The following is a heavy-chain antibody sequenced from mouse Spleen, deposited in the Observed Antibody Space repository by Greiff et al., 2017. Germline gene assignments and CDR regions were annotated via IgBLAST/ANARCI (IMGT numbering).Heavy chain of an antibody. CDR2: IWSGGST. CDR1: GFSLTSYG. D-gene: IGHD2-14*01. Sequence: VHLVESGPGLVQPSQSLSITCTVSGFSLTSYGVHWVRQSPGKGLEWLGVIWSGGSTDYNAAFISRLSISKDNSKSQVFFKMNSLQADDTAIYYCAGNHRYDVGAWFAYWGQGTLVTVSA. CDR3: AGNHRYDVGAWFAY. V-gene: IGHV2-2*01. J-gene: IGHJ3*01.